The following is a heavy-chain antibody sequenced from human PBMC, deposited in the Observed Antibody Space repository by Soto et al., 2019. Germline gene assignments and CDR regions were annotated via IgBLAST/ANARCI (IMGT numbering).Heavy chain of an antibody. Sequence: PSETLSLTCTGSGGSISSYYWSWIRQPPGKGLEWIGFIYYSGSTNYNPSLKSRVTISVDTSKNQFSLKLSSVTAADTAVYYCARGASSGDLEWLLYDNYYYYGMDVWGQGTTVTVSS. J-gene: IGHJ6*02. V-gene: IGHV4-59*01. CDR2: IYYSGST. D-gene: IGHD3-3*01. CDR3: ARGASSGDLEWLLYDNYYYYGMDV. CDR1: GGSISSYY.